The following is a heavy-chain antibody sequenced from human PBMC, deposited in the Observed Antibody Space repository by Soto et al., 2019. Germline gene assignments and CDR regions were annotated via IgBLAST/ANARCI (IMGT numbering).Heavy chain of an antibody. Sequence: GGSLRLSCTASGFTFGDYAMSWFRQAPGKGLEWVGFIRSKAYGGTTEYAASVKGRFTISRDDSKSIAYLQMNSLKTEDTAVYYCTSGRGYSYGPRGYYFDYWGQGTLVTVSS. J-gene: IGHJ4*02. V-gene: IGHV3-49*03. D-gene: IGHD5-18*01. CDR2: IRSKAYGGTT. CDR1: GFTFGDYA. CDR3: TSGRGYSYGPRGYYFDY.